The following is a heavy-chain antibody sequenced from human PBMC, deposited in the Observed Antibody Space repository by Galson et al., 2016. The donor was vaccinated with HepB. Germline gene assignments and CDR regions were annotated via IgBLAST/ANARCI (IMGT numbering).Heavy chain of an antibody. Sequence: QSGAEVKKPGESLEISCKGSGYTFTSYWIGWVRQMPGKGLEWMGIIYPGDFDTRYSPSFQGQVTISVDKSISTAYLQWSSLKASDTAVYYCARPPPCHIIMRDGGESGDYHGMDVWGQGTTVTVSS. D-gene: IGHD1-26*01. V-gene: IGHV5-51*01. CDR2: IYPGDFDT. J-gene: IGHJ6*02. CDR1: GYTFTSYW. CDR3: ARPPPCHIIMRDGGESGDYHGMDV.